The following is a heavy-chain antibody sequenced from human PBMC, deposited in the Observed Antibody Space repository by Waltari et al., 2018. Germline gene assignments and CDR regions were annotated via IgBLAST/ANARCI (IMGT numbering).Heavy chain of an antibody. CDR3: ARRIAARQNYYYYYMDV. V-gene: IGHV4-39*01. J-gene: IGHJ6*03. Sequence: QLQLQESGPGLVKPSETLSLTCTVSGGSISSSSSYWGWIRQPPGKGLEWIGSIYYSGSTYYNPSLKSRVTISVDTSKNQFSLKLSSVTAADTAVYYCARRIAARQNYYYYYMDVWGKGTTVTVSS. D-gene: IGHD6-6*01. CDR1: GGSISSSSSY. CDR2: IYYSGST.